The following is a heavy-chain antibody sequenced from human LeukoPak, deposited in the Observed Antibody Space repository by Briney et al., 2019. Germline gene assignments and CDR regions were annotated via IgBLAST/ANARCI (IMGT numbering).Heavy chain of an antibody. J-gene: IGHJ4*02. CDR1: GYTLTGYY. Sequence: GASVKVSCKASGYTLTGYYMHWVRQAPGQGLEWMGWINPNSGGTNYAQKFQGRVTMTRDTSISTAYMELSRLRSDDTAVYYCARDIRGYSSGWYPYYFDYWGQGTLVTVSS. V-gene: IGHV1-2*02. D-gene: IGHD6-19*01. CDR2: INPNSGGT. CDR3: ARDIRGYSSGWYPYYFDY.